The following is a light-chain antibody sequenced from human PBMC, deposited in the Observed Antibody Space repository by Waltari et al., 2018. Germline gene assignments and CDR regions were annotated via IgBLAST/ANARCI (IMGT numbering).Light chain of an antibody. Sequence: EIVMTQSPATLSVSPGESATLSCRASQSVSSNLAWYQQKPGQAPRLLIYDASSRATGIPARFSGSGSGTEFTLTISSLQSEDSALYYCQQYSNWPEVTFGPGTKVDIK. J-gene: IGKJ3*01. CDR3: QQYSNWPEVT. CDR2: DAS. V-gene: IGKV3-15*01. CDR1: QSVSSN.